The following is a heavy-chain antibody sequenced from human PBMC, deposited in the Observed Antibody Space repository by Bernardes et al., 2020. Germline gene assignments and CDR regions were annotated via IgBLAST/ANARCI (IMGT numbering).Heavy chain of an antibody. CDR1: GVSISTYY. V-gene: IGHV4-59*08. D-gene: IGHD2-2*02. CDR2: IYFSWST. J-gene: IGHJ5*02. CDR3: AGHGALCSRLSCYTGIDWFDP. Sequence: SETLSLTCSVSGVSISTYYWSWIRQPPGPGLEWIGYIYFSWSTNYNTSLNSRVTISGDTSKNQFSLKLTPVTAADTAVYYCAGHGALCSRLSCYTGIDWFDPWGQGTLVTVSS.